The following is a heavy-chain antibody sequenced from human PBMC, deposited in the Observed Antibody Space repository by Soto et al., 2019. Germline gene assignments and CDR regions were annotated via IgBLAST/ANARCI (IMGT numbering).Heavy chain of an antibody. J-gene: IGHJ4*02. CDR3: ARARGDGYNFYFDY. Sequence: GGSLRLSCAASGFTFSSYSMNWVRQAPGKGLEWVSSISSSSSYIYYADSVKGRFTISRDNAKNSLYLQMNSLRAEDTAVYYCARARGDGYNFYFDYWGQGTLVTASS. D-gene: IGHD5-12*01. CDR2: ISSSSSYI. V-gene: IGHV3-21*01. CDR1: GFTFSSYS.